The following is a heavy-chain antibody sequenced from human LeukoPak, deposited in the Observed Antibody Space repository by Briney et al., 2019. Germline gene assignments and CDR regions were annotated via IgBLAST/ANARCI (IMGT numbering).Heavy chain of an antibody. D-gene: IGHD6-19*01. CDR1: GFTFSSYT. CDR3: AKDLEQWLVD. CDR2: ISGSGGST. Sequence: RSLRLSCAASGFTFSSYTMSWVRQAPGKGLEWVSAISGSGGSTYYADSVKGRFTISRDNSKNALYLQMNSLRAEDTAVYYCAKDLEQWLVDWGQGTLVTVSS. J-gene: IGHJ4*02. V-gene: IGHV3-23*01.